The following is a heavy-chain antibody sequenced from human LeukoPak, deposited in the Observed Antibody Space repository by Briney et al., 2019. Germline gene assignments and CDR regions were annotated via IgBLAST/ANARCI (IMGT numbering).Heavy chain of an antibody. J-gene: IGHJ4*02. Sequence: GGSLRLSCAASGFTFRSYAMNWVRQAPGKGLERVLGLSDSGYGTYYADSVKGRFTISRDNSKNTLYLQMNSLRAEDTAVYYCAKDTRGLKPYYFDHWGQGIMVTVSS. V-gene: IGHV3-23*01. CDR1: GFTFRSYA. CDR3: AKDTRGLKPYYFDH. CDR2: LSDSGYGT. D-gene: IGHD3-10*01.